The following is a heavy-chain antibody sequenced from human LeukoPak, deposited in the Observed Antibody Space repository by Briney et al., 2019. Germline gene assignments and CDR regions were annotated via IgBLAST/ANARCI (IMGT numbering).Heavy chain of an antibody. Sequence: GGSLRLSCATSGFTFSSYGFHWVRQAPGKGLEWVAVIWYDGSNKYYADSVKGRFTISRDNSKNTLYLQMNSLRAEDTAVYYCARDRRDIPGLYMDVWGKGTTVTVSS. CDR1: GFTFSSYG. D-gene: IGHD3-9*01. CDR3: ARDRRDIPGLYMDV. J-gene: IGHJ6*03. CDR2: IWYDGSNK. V-gene: IGHV3-33*01.